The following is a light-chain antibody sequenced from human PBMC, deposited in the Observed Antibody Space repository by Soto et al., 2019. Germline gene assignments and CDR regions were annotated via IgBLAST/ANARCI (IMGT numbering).Light chain of an antibody. CDR3: QQYNNWLRT. V-gene: IGKV3-15*01. CDR1: QSVSSS. Sequence: EIVMTQSPATLSVSPGERATLSCRASQSVSSSLAWYQQKPGQAPRLLIYGASTRATGIPARFSGSGSGTEFTLTISSLQSEDFAVSYCQQYNNWLRTFGQGTRLEI. CDR2: GAS. J-gene: IGKJ5*01.